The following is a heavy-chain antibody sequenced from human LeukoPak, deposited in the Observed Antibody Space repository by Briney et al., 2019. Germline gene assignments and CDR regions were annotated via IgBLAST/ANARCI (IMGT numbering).Heavy chain of an antibody. D-gene: IGHD3-10*01. CDR3: ARDPRYTMVRGSRLDY. Sequence: GGSLRPSCAASGFTFSSYAMHWVRQAPGKGLEWVAVISYDGSNKYYADSVKGRFTISRDNSKNTLYLQMNSLRAEDTAVYYCARDPRYTMVRGSRLDYWGQGTLVTVSS. V-gene: IGHV3-30-3*01. CDR2: ISYDGSNK. J-gene: IGHJ4*02. CDR1: GFTFSSYA.